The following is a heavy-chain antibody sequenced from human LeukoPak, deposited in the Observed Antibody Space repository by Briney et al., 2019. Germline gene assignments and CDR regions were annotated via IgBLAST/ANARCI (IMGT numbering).Heavy chain of an antibody. Sequence: GGPLRLSCAASGFTFSDYWMHWVRQAPGKGLVWVSRINSDGSSTIYADSVKGRFTTSRDNAKNTLYLQLNSLRAEDTAVYYCARDYSSSGTHWGQGTLVTVSS. V-gene: IGHV3-74*01. CDR1: GFTFSDYW. D-gene: IGHD3-10*01. CDR3: ARDYSSSGTH. J-gene: IGHJ4*02. CDR2: INSDGSST.